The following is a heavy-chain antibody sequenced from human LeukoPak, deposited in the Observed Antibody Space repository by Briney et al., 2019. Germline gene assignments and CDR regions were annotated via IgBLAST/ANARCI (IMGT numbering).Heavy chain of an antibody. J-gene: IGHJ4*02. V-gene: IGHV1-8*01. CDR3: ARGQTRRFLELLYFDY. CDR1: GYTFTGYD. Sequence: ASVKVSCKASGYTFTGYDINWVRQATGQGLEWMGWMNPNSGNTGYAQKFQGRVTMTRNTSISTAYMELSSLRSEDTAVYYCARGQTRRFLELLYFDYWGQGTLVTVSS. D-gene: IGHD3-3*01. CDR2: MNPNSGNT.